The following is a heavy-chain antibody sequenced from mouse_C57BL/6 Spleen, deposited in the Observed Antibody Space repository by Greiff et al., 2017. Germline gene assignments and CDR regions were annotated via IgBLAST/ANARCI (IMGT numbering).Heavy chain of an antibody. J-gene: IGHJ2*01. V-gene: IGHV1-64*01. CDR3: ARSGYYGSDY. CDR1: GYTFTSYW. Sequence: QVQLQQSGAELVKPGASVKLSCKASGYTFTSYWMHWVKQRPGQGLEWIGMIHPNSGSTNYNEKFKSKATLTVDKSSSTAYMQLSSLTSEDSAVYYCARSGYYGSDYWGQGTTLTVSS. D-gene: IGHD1-1*01. CDR2: IHPNSGST.